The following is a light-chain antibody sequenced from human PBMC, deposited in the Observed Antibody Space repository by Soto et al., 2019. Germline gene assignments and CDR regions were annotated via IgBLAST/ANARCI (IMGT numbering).Light chain of an antibody. Sequence: EVLMTQSPHTLYVSAGERVPLSCRASQSVSDKLAWYQQKPGQGPRLLVYRASTRTLGIPARFSGSESGTEFTLTISSLQSEDLAVYYCQQYNTWPITFGQGTRLEIK. V-gene: IGKV3-15*01. CDR1: QSVSDK. CDR2: RAS. CDR3: QQYNTWPIT. J-gene: IGKJ5*01.